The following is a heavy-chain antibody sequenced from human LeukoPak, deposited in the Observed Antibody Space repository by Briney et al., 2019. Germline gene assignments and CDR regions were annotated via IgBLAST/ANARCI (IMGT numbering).Heavy chain of an antibody. CDR3: ARKYYYDSSGYYPGVSDAFDI. CDR1: GSIFTSYW. D-gene: IGHD3-22*01. Sequence: GAPLQISCEGSGSIFTSYWIGWVRQLPGKGLEWMGIIYPGDSDTRYSPSFPGQVTISADKSISTAYLQWSSLKASDTAMYYCARKYYYDSSGYYPGVSDAFDIWGQGTMVTVSS. J-gene: IGHJ3*02. CDR2: IYPGDSDT. V-gene: IGHV5-51*01.